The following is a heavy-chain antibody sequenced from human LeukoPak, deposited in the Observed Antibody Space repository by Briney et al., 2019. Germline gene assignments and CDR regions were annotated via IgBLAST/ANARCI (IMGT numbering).Heavy chain of an antibody. Sequence: GGSLRLSCAASGFTFSSYAMSWVRLAPGKGLEWVSAISGSGGSTYYADSVKGRFTISRDNSKNTLYLQMNSLRAEDTAVYYCAKDGCSSTSGYSIDYWGQGTLVTVSS. V-gene: IGHV3-23*01. CDR2: ISGSGGST. D-gene: IGHD2-2*01. J-gene: IGHJ4*02. CDR1: GFTFSSYA. CDR3: AKDGCSSTSGYSIDY.